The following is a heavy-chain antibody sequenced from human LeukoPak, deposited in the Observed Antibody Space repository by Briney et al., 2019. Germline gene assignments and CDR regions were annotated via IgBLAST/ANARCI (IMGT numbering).Heavy chain of an antibody. Sequence: TGGSLRLSCVASGFTFNNYAMSWVRQAPGKGLEWVSYISSSDSIIYYADSVKGRFTISRDNAKNSLYLQMNSLRAEDTAVYYCARDYGGSSPFDYWGQGTLVTVSS. V-gene: IGHV3-48*03. J-gene: IGHJ4*02. CDR3: ARDYGGSSPFDY. CDR2: ISSSDSII. D-gene: IGHD4-23*01. CDR1: GFTFNNYA.